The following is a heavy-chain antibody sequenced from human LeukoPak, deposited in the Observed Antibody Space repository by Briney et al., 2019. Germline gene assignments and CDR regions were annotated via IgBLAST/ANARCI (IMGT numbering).Heavy chain of an antibody. CDR2: IYHSGST. J-gene: IGHJ3*02. D-gene: IGHD3-22*01. CDR1: GGSISSYY. CDR3: ARERIIYDSSGYYSTYDAFDI. Sequence: SETLSLTCTVSGGSISSYYWSWIRQPPGKGLEWIGYIYHSGSTYYNPSLKSRVTISVDTSKNQFSLKLSSVTAADTAVYYCARERIIYDSSGYYSTYDAFDIWGQGTMVTVSS. V-gene: IGHV4-59*01.